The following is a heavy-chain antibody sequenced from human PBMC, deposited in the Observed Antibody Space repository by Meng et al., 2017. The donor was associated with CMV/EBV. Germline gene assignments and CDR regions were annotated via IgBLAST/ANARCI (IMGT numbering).Heavy chain of an antibody. D-gene: IGHD3-22*01. CDR2: ISPNSGGT. CDR3: ARDLSIVVPHLMDYYYGMDV. CDR1: GYTFTGYY. V-gene: IGHV1-2*02. Sequence: ASVKVSCKASGYTFTGYYMHWVRQAPGQGLEWMGWISPNSGGTNYAQKFQGRVTMTRDTSISTAYMELSRLRSDDTAVYYCARDLSIVVPHLMDYYYGMDVWGQGTTVTVSS. J-gene: IGHJ6*02.